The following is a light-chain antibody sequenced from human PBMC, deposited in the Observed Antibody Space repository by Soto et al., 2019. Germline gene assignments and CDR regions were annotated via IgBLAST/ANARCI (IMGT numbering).Light chain of an antibody. CDR3: QQYGSSGT. CDR1: QSVLSSSNNKNY. CDR2: GAS. J-gene: IGKJ1*01. Sequence: DIVMIPSPDSLFVSLAEIATISFKSTQSVLSSSNNKNYLAWYQQKPGQPPKVVIYGASTRGSGVPDRFSGSGSGTDFTLTISRLEPEDFAVYYCQQYGSSGTFGQGTKVDIK. V-gene: IGKV4-1*01.